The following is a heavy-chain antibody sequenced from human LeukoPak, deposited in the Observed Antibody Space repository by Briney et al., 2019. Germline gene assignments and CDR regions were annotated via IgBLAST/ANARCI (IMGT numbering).Heavy chain of an antibody. CDR1: GGTFSSYA. D-gene: IGHD4-23*01. CDR2: IIPIFGTA. CDR3: ARSRGVQLRSPRCGAFDI. Sequence: GASVKVSCKASGGTFSSYAISWVRQAPGQGLEWMGGIIPIFGTANYAQKFQGRVTITADESTSTAYMELSSLRSEDTAVYYCARSRGVQLRSPRCGAFDIWGQGTMVTVSS. V-gene: IGHV1-69*13. J-gene: IGHJ3*02.